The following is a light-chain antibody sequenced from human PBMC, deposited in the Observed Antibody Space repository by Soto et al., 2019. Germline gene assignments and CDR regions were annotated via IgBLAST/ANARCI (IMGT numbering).Light chain of an antibody. Sequence: QSVLTQPASVSGSPGQSITISCTGTSSDVGGYNYVSWYQQHPGQAPKLVIYDVSNRPSGVSNRFSGSKPGNTASLSISGRQAEDEADYYCSSYTSSSTPHVVFGGGTKLPVL. CDR3: SSYTSSSTPHVV. CDR2: DVS. J-gene: IGLJ2*01. CDR1: SSDVGGYNY. V-gene: IGLV2-14*01.